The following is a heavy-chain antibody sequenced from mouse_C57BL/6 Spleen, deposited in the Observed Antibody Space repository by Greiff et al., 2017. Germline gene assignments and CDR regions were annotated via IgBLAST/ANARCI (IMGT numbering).Heavy chain of an antibody. CDR3: ARSGDQGAY. V-gene: IGHV1-81*01. CDR1: GYTFTSYG. J-gene: IGHJ3*01. Sequence: VQRVESGAELARPGASVKLSCKASGYTFTSYGISWVKQRTGQGLEWIGEIYPRSGNTYYNEKFKGKATLTADKSSSTAYMELRSLTSEDSAVYFCARSGDQGAYWGQGTLVTVSA. CDR2: IYPRSGNT. D-gene: IGHD3-1*01.